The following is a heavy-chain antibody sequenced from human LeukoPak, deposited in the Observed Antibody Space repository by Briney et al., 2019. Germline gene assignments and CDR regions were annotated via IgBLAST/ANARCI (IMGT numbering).Heavy chain of an antibody. Sequence: PGGSLRLSCAASGFTFRSYAIYWVRQAPGKGLEWGSGISGSGGDTYFADSGKGRCTISSDHSKNTVFLQLDSLRAEDTAVYYCAKTPAAYSSGRYPGWPVDYWGQGTLVTVSS. D-gene: IGHD6-19*01. CDR1: GFTFRSYA. J-gene: IGHJ4*02. CDR3: AKTPAAYSSGRYPGWPVDY. V-gene: IGHV3-23*01. CDR2: ISGSGGDT.